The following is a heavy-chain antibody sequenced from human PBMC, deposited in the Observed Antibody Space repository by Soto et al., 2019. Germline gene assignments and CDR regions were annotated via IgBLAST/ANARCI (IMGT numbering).Heavy chain of an antibody. J-gene: IGHJ4*02. V-gene: IGHV4-59*01. Sequence: SETLSLTCTVSGGSISSYYWSWIRQPPGKGLEWIGYIYYSGSTNYNPSLKSRVTISVDTSKNQFSLKLSSVTAADTAVYYCARGRIGYSSGWYFDYWGQGTLVTVSA. CDR3: ARGRIGYSSGWYFDY. CDR2: IYYSGST. D-gene: IGHD6-19*01. CDR1: GGSISSYY.